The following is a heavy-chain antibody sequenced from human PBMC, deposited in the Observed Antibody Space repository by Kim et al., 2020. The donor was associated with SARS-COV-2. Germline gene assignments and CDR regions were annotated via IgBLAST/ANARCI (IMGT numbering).Heavy chain of an antibody. V-gene: IGHV4-39*01. Sequence: SETLSLTCTVSGGSISSSSYYWGWIRQPPGKGLEWIGSIYYSGSTYYNPSLKSRVTISVDTSKNQFSLKLSSVTAADTAVYYCARPLFYYYDSSGPLDAFDIWGQGTMVTVSS. CDR1: GGSISSSSYY. CDR2: IYYSGST. J-gene: IGHJ3*02. CDR3: ARPLFYYYDSSGPLDAFDI. D-gene: IGHD3-22*01.